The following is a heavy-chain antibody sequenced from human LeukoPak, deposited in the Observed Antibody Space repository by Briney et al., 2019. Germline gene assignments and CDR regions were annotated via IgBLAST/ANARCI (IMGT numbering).Heavy chain of an antibody. Sequence: SETLSLTCAVSGGSITTYCWNWIREVPGKGRKWIGHIFDNGATNYNPSLKSRVTISVDTSKYQFSLKLRSVTAADTAVYYCARVAYSSGWYDYWGQGTLVTVSS. CDR2: IFDNGAT. J-gene: IGHJ4*02. CDR3: ARVAYSSGWYDY. CDR1: GGSITTYC. D-gene: IGHD6-19*01. V-gene: IGHV4-59*01.